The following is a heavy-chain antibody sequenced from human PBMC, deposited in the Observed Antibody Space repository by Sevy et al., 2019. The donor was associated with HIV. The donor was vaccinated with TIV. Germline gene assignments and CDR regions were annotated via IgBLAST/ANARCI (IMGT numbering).Heavy chain of an antibody. V-gene: IGHV4-61*01. J-gene: IGHJ4*02. CDR2: IYYSGST. Sequence: SETLSLTCTVSGDSVSSGSYYWSWIRQPPGKGLEWIGYIYYSGSTNYNPSLKSRVTISVDTSKNQFSLKLSSVTAADTAVYYCARVPGDIVVVPAAIEVYFDYWGQGTLVTVSS. D-gene: IGHD2-2*02. CDR3: ARVPGDIVVVPAAIEVYFDY. CDR1: GDSVSSGSYY.